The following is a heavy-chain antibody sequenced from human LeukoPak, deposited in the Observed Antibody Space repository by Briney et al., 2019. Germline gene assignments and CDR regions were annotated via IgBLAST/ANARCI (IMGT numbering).Heavy chain of an antibody. CDR2: IGIAGDT. CDR1: GFTFSSYD. CDR3: ARTSGSYYEFDY. J-gene: IGHJ4*02. Sequence: PGGSLRLSCAASGFTFSSYDMHWVRQATGKGLEWVSAIGIAGDTYYPGSVKGRFTISRENAKNSLYLQMNSLRAGDTAVYYCARTSGSYYEFDYWGQGTLVTVSS. D-gene: IGHD1-26*01. V-gene: IGHV3-13*04.